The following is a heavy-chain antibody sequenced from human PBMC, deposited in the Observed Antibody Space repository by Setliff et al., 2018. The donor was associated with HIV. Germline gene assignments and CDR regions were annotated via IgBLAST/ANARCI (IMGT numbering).Heavy chain of an antibody. D-gene: IGHD2-15*01. V-gene: IGHV4-59*11. CDR1: DVSISSHY. CDR2: IYYSGST. CDR3: ARSFVGGYCSGVACGIDY. Sequence: KSSETLSLTCSVSDVSISSHYWSWIRQPPGKGLEWIGYIYYSGSTNYNPSLKSRVAMSVDTSKNQFSLMLSSVTAADTAVYYCARSFVGGYCSGVACGIDYWGQGIVVTVSS. J-gene: IGHJ4*02.